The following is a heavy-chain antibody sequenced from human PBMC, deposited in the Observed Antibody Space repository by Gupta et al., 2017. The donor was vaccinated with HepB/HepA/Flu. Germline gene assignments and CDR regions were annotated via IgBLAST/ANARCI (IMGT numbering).Heavy chain of an antibody. J-gene: IGHJ6*03. V-gene: IGHV3-15*01. CDR2: IKSKTDGGTT. CDR3: TTFDIAAAGTKPRGYYYYYMDV. D-gene: IGHD6-13*01. CDR1: GFTFSNAW. Sequence: EVQLVESGGGLVKPGGSLRLSCAASGFTFSNAWMSWVRQAPGKGLEWVGRIKSKTDGGTTDYAAPVKGRFNISRDDSKNTLYLQMNSLKTEDTAVYYCTTFDIAAAGTKPRGYYYYYMDVWGKGTTVTVSS.